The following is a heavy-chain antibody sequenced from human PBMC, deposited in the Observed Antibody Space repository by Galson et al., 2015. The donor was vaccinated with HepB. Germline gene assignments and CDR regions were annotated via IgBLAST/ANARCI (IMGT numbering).Heavy chain of an antibody. J-gene: IGHJ4*02. CDR3: ARDPPDEGDNWNYVVSDY. V-gene: IGHV1-18*01. CDR1: GYTFTSYG. CDR2: ISAYNGNT. D-gene: IGHD1-7*01. Sequence: SVKVSCKASGYTFTSYGISWVRQAPGQGLEWMGWISAYNGNTNYAQKLQGRVTMTTDTSTSTAYMELRSLRSDDTAVYYCARDPPDEGDNWNYVVSDYWGQGTLVTVSS.